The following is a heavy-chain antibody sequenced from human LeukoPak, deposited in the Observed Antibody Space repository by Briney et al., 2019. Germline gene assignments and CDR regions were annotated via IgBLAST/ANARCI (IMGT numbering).Heavy chain of an antibody. Sequence: SETLSLTCSVSGGSLSNYYWNWIRQPPGKGLEWIGQIYYSGGTKYNPSLQSRVTISVDTSRTQFSLKLSSVTAADTAVYYCARDPEFDGGHGFDHWGQGTLVTVSS. D-gene: IGHD4-23*01. CDR2: IYYSGGT. J-gene: IGHJ4*02. V-gene: IGHV4-59*01. CDR1: GGSLSNYY. CDR3: ARDPEFDGGHGFDH.